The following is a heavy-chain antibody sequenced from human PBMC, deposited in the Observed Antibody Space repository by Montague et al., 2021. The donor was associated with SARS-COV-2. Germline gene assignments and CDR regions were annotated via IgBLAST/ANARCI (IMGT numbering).Heavy chain of an antibody. Sequence: SETLSLTCTVSGASVGSYDWGWFRQSPGEELEWIGYFYSAGSTDYYPPLKSRATISRDTSKNQFFLMVRSVTAADTAVYYCARETMTADAFDIWGQGTMVTVSS. V-gene: IGHV4-59*02. CDR1: GASVGSYD. J-gene: IGHJ3*02. CDR3: ARETMTADAFDI. D-gene: IGHD1-14*01. CDR2: FYSAGST.